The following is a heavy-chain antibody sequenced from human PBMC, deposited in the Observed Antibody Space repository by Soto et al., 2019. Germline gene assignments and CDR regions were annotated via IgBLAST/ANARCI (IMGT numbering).Heavy chain of an antibody. J-gene: IGHJ4*02. CDR1: GGSISNSSYY. CDR2: IYYSGST. V-gene: IGHV4-39*01. Sequence: SQTLSLTFTVSGGSISNSSYYLVWIRKPPGKGLEWIGSIYYSGSTYYNPSLKSRVTISVDTSKNQFSLKLSSVTAAFTAVYYCTRPTSGYCYFDYWGQGTLVTVS. D-gene: IGHD3-10*01. CDR3: TRPTSGYCYFDY.